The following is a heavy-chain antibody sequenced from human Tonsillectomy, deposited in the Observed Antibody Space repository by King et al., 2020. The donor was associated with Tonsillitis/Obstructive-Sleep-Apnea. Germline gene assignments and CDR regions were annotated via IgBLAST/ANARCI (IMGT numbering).Heavy chain of an antibody. CDR2: IWYDGSNK. Sequence: VQLVESGGGVVQPGRSLRLSCAASGFTFSSYGMHWVRQAPGKGLEWVAGIWYDGSNKYYADSVKGRFTISRDNSKNTLYLQMNSLRAEDTAVYYCGRGIRYCSGGSCYFGYWGQGTLVTVSS. CDR1: GFTFSSYG. V-gene: IGHV3-33*01. J-gene: IGHJ4*02. CDR3: GRGIRYCSGGSCYFGY. D-gene: IGHD2-15*01.